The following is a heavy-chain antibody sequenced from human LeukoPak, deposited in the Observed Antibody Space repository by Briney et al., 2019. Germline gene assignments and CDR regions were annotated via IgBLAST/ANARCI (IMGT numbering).Heavy chain of an antibody. CDR3: SRVDLGYCSGGSCYEVLDY. D-gene: IGHD2-15*01. J-gene: IGHJ4*02. V-gene: IGHV1-69*05. CDR1: GGTFSSYA. CDR2: IIPIFGTA. Sequence: ASVKVSCKASGGTFSSYAISWVRQAPGQGLEWMGGIIPIFGTANYAQKFQGRVTITTDGSTSTAYMELSSLRSEDTAVYYCSRVDLGYCSGGSCYEVLDYWGQGTLVTVSS.